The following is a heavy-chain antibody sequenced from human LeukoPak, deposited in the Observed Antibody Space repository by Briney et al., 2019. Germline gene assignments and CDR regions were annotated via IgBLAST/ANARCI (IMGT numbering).Heavy chain of an antibody. CDR2: IWYDGSNK. V-gene: IGHV3-33*06. CDR1: GFTFSSYG. CDR3: AKRGVYAFDI. Sequence: PGGSLRLSCAASGFTFSSYGMHWVRQAPGKGLEGVAVIWYDGSNKYYADSVKGRFTISRDNSKNTLYLQMNSLRAEDTAVYYCAKRGVYAFDIWGQGTMVTVSS. J-gene: IGHJ3*02. D-gene: IGHD5/OR15-5a*01.